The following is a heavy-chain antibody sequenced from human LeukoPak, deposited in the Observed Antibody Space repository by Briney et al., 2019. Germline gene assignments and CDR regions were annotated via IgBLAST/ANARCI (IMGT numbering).Heavy chain of an antibody. Sequence: ASVKISCKVSGYTFTDYYVHWVQQAPGKGLEWMGLVDPEDGETIYAEKFQGRVTITADTSTDTAYMELSSLRSEDTAVYYCATGSGSYHDYWGQGTLVTVSS. J-gene: IGHJ4*02. CDR1: GYTFTDYY. CDR2: VDPEDGET. V-gene: IGHV1-69-2*01. D-gene: IGHD1-26*01. CDR3: ATGSGSYHDY.